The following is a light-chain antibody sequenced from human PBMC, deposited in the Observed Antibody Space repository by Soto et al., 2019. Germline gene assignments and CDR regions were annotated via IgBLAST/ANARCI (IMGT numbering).Light chain of an antibody. CDR3: QQRSNW. Sequence: EIVLTQSPATLSLSPGERVTLSCRASQSVSSYLAWYQQKPGQAPRLLIYDASNRATGIPARFSGSGSGTDFTLTISSLEPEDFAVYYCQQRSNWFGQGTKVDIK. V-gene: IGKV3-11*01. CDR1: QSVSSY. CDR2: DAS. J-gene: IGKJ1*01.